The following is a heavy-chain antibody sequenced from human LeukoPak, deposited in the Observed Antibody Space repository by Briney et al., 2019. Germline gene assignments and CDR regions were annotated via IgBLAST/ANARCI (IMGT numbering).Heavy chain of an antibody. CDR1: GFTFSSYS. Sequence: GRSLRLSCAASGFTFSSYSMNWVRQAPGKGLEWVSSISSSSSYIYYADSVKGRFTISRDNAKNSLYLQMNSLRAEDTAVFYCARVGSSGAFDIWGQGTMVTVSS. J-gene: IGHJ3*02. CDR3: ARVGSSGAFDI. CDR2: ISSSSSYI. D-gene: IGHD6-6*01. V-gene: IGHV3-21*01.